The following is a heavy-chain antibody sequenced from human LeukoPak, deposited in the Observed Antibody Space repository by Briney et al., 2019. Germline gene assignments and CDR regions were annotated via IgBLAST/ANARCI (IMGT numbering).Heavy chain of an antibody. V-gene: IGHV4-34*01. Sequence: GSLRLSCAASGFTFTSYWMSWVRQPPGKGLEWIGEINHSGSTNYNPSLKSRVTISVDTSKNQFSLKLSSVTAADTAVYYCARSCLGGYCSGGSCYPKYYYYYMDVWGKGTTVTISS. CDR2: INHSGST. CDR1: GFTFTSYW. CDR3: ARSCLGGYCSGGSCYPKYYYYYMDV. D-gene: IGHD2-15*01. J-gene: IGHJ6*03.